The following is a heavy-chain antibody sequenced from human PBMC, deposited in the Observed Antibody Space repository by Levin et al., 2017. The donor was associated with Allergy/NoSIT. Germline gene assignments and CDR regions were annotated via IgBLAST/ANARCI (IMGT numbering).Heavy chain of an antibody. V-gene: IGHV3-30*18. Sequence: SCAASGFTFSSYGMHWVRQAPGKGLEWVAVISSDGLNKYYADSVKGRFTISRDDSRNTLYLQMNSLIADDTAVYYCAKDDCSSTNCYYFDYWGQGALVTVSS. CDR2: ISSDGLNK. D-gene: IGHD2-2*01. J-gene: IGHJ4*02. CDR1: GFTFSSYG. CDR3: AKDDCSSTNCYYFDY.